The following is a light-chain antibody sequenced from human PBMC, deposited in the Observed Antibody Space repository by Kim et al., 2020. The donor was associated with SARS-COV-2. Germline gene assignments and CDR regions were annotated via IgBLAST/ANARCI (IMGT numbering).Light chain of an antibody. V-gene: IGLV6-57*04. CDR2: EDN. CDR1: SGSIASNY. Sequence: NFMLTQPHSVSESPGKTVTISCTRSSGSIASNYVQWYQQRPGSAPTTVIYEDNQRPSGVPDRFSGSIDSSSNSASLTIPGLKTEDEADYYCQSYNRSNRVFGGGTQLTVL. CDR3: QSYNRSNRV. J-gene: IGLJ3*02.